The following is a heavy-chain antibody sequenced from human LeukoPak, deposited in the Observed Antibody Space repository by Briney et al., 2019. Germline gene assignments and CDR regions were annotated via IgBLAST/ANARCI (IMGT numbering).Heavy chain of an antibody. CDR1: GGSISSGGYS. CDR2: IYHSGST. Sequence: KASETLSLTCAVSGGSISSGGYSWSWIRQPPGKGLEWIGYIYHSGSTYYNPSLKSRVTISVDRSKNQFSLKLSSVTAADTAVYYCARAKRGTIFGVVIWDYWGQGTLVTVSS. J-gene: IGHJ4*02. CDR3: ARAKRGTIFGVVIWDY. D-gene: IGHD3-3*01. V-gene: IGHV4-30-2*01.